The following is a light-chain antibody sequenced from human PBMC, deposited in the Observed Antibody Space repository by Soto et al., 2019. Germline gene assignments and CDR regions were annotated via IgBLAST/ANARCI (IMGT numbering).Light chain of an antibody. J-gene: IGKJ5*01. V-gene: IGKV3-20*01. CDR2: GES. Sequence: ENVLTQSPGTLSLSQGERATLSCRASQSVSSTYLAWYQQKPGQAPRLLIYGESSRATGIPDRFSGSGSGTDFTLTISRLEPEDFAVYYCQKYGSFSITFGQGTRLEIK. CDR1: QSVSSTY. CDR3: QKYGSFSIT.